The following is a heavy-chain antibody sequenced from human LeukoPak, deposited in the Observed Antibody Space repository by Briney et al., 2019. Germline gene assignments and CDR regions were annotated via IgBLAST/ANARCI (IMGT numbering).Heavy chain of an antibody. CDR1: GGSISSYY. CDR2: IYTSGGT. CDR3: AGGKYLVANFDY. V-gene: IGHV4-4*07. J-gene: IGHJ4*02. D-gene: IGHD5-12*01. Sequence: SETLSLTCTVSGGSISSYYWSWIRQPAGKGLEWIGRIYTSGGTNYNPSLKSRVTMSLDTSKNQFSLNLSSVTAADTAVYYCAGGKYLVANFDYWGQGTLVTVSS.